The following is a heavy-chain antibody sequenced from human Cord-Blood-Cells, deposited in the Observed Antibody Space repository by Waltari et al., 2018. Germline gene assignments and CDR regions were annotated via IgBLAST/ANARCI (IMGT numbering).Heavy chain of an antibody. J-gene: IGHJ4*02. CDR1: GGSFSGYY. Sequence: QVQLQQWGAGLLKPAETLSLTCAVYGGSFSGYYWSWIRQPPGKGLEWIGEINHSGSTNYNPSLKSRVTISVDTSKNQYSLKLSSVTAADTAVYYCAVWGSHDYWGQGTLVTVSS. CDR2: INHSGST. V-gene: IGHV4-34*01. D-gene: IGHD7-27*01. CDR3: AVWGSHDY.